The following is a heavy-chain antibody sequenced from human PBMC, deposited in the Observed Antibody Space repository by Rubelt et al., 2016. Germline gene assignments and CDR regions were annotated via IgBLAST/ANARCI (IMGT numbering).Heavy chain of an antibody. V-gene: IGHV3-23*01. CDR2: ISASGSGT. D-gene: IGHD3-22*01. J-gene: IGHJ5*02. CDR1: A. Sequence: AMSWVRQAPGKGLEWVSDISASGSGTYYGDSVKGRFSISRDNAKNSVYLQMNSLRAEDTAVYYCARKLYYYDTSGAGWFDPWGQGTLVTVSS. CDR3: ARKLYYYDTSGAGWFDP.